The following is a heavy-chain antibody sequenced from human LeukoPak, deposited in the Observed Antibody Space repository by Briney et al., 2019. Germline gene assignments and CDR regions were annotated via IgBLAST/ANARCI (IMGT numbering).Heavy chain of an antibody. J-gene: IGHJ6*03. D-gene: IGHD1-26*01. CDR2: IYYGGST. V-gene: IGHV4-59*12. Sequence: SETLSLTCTGYGVSISSYYWSWIRQPPGKGLEWLGYIYYGGSTNYKPSLRSQVTISVDTSKRQISLKLSSVTAADTAVYYCARGRAHSGSRPPYYYYYYMDVWGKGTTVTVSS. CDR1: GVSISSYY. CDR3: ARGRAHSGSRPPYYYYYYMDV.